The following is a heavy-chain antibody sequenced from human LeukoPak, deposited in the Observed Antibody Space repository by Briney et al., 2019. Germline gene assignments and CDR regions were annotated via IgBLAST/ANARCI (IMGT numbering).Heavy chain of an antibody. J-gene: IGHJ3*02. V-gene: IGHV3-30-3*01. CDR1: GFTFSSYA. Sequence: GGSLRLSCAASGFTFSSYAMHWVRQAPGKGLGWVAVISYDGSNKYYADSVKGRFTISRDNSKNTLYLQMNSLRAEDTAVYYCYKTAYGDAFDIWGQGTMVTVSS. CDR3: YKTAYGDAFDI. CDR2: ISYDGSNK. D-gene: IGHD3-10*01.